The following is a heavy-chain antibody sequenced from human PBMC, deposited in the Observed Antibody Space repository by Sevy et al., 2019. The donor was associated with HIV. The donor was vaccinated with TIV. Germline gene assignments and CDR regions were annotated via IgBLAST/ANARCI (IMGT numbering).Heavy chain of an antibody. D-gene: IGHD3-22*01. V-gene: IGHV3-7*04. CDR2: IKQDESEK. CDR1: GFTFSTYW. Sequence: GWSLRLSCAASGFTFSTYWMHWVRQAPGKGLEWVANIKQDESEKYYVASVKGRFSISRDNAKNSLYLQMNSLRPGDTAVYYCARGNSGSFDYWGQGTLVTVSS. CDR3: ARGNSGSFDY. J-gene: IGHJ4*02.